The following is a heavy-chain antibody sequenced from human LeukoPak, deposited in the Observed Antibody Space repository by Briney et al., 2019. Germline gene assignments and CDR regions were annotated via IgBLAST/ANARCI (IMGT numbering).Heavy chain of an antibody. CDR1: GFTFNSYA. CDR2: ISYDGSTT. J-gene: IGHJ4*02. Sequence: GGSLRLSCAASGFTFNSYAMHWVRQAPGKGLEWVAIISYDGSTTYYADSVKGRFTISRDNSKNTLYLQMNSLRAEDTAVYYCAREVGATDYWGQGTLVTVSS. CDR3: AREVGATDY. V-gene: IGHV3-30*04. D-gene: IGHD1-26*01.